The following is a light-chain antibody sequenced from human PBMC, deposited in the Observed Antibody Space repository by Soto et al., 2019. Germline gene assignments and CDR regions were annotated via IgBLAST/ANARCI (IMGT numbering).Light chain of an antibody. J-gene: IGKJ4*01. CDR3: QQASSFPLT. V-gene: IGKV1-12*01. CDR2: SAS. CDR1: QPISSW. Sequence: IQVTQSPSSVSASVGDRVTITCRASQPISSWLAWYQQKPGQHPNLLIYSASTLRSGVPSRFSGSESGTLFTLTITNLQPEDFATYYCQQASSFPLTFGGGTKVEVK.